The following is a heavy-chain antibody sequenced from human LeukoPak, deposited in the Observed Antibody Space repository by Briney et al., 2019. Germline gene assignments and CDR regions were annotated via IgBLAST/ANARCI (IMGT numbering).Heavy chain of an antibody. CDR3: AKGCIRKTYYYGSGSYYPLAQSPTFDY. CDR1: GFTFDDYA. D-gene: IGHD3-10*01. Sequence: GGSLRLSCAASGFTFDDYAMHWVRQAPGKGLEWVSGISWNSGSIGYADSVKGRFTISRDNAKNSLYLQMNSLRAEDTALYYCAKGCIRKTYYYGSGSYYPLAQSPTFDYWGQGTLVTVSS. V-gene: IGHV3-9*01. CDR2: ISWNSGSI. J-gene: IGHJ4*02.